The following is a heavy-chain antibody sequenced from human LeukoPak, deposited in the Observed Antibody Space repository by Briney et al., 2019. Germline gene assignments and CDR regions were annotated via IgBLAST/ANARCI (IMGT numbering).Heavy chain of an antibody. CDR2: ISWNSGSI. CDR1: GFTFDDYA. D-gene: IGHD6-13*01. CDR3: AREIYPFRYSSSWYDY. V-gene: IGHV3-9*01. J-gene: IGHJ4*02. Sequence: QTGGSLRLSCADSGFTFDDYAMHWVRQAPGKGLEWVSGISWNSGSIGYADSVKGRFTISRDNAKNSLYLQMNSLRAEDTAVYYCAREIYPFRYSSSWYDYWGQGTLVTVSS.